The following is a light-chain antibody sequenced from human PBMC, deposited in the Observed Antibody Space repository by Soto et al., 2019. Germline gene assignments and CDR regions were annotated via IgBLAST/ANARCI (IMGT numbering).Light chain of an antibody. V-gene: IGLV2-8*01. CDR3: SSYAGSNNYVV. CDR1: SSDVGGYNY. Sequence: QSALTQPPSASGSPGQSVTISCTGTSSDVGGYNYVSWYQQHPGKAPKLMIYEVTKRPSGVPDRFSGSKSGSTASLTVSGLQAEYEADYYCSSYAGSNNYVVFGGGTKLTVL. CDR2: EVT. J-gene: IGLJ2*01.